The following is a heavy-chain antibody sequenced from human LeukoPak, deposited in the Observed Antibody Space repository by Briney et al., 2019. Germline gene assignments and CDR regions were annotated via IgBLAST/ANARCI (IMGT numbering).Heavy chain of an antibody. D-gene: IGHD6-19*01. CDR1: GGSISSYY. Sequence: SETLSLTCTVSGGSISSYYWSWIRQPAGKGLEWIGRIYTSGSTNYNPSLKSGVTMSVDTSKNQFSLKLSSVTAADTAVYYCARDSSGWYGNYYYMDVWGKGTTVTVSS. J-gene: IGHJ6*03. V-gene: IGHV4-4*07. CDR2: IYTSGST. CDR3: ARDSSGWYGNYYYMDV.